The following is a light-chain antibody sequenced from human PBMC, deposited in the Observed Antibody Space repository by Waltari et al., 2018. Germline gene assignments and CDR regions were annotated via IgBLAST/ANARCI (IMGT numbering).Light chain of an antibody. Sequence: EIVLTQSPATLSLSPGERATLSCRASQSVSSYLAWYQQKPGQAPRLLIYDASNRATGIPARFSGSGSGTDFTLTIRSLEPEDFAVYYCQQRSNWPPSTFGQGTRLEIK. V-gene: IGKV3-11*01. J-gene: IGKJ5*01. CDR1: QSVSSY. CDR3: QQRSNWPPST. CDR2: DAS.